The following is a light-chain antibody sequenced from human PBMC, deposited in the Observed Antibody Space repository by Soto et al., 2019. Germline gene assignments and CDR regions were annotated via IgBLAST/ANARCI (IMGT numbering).Light chain of an antibody. Sequence: EIVLTQSPGTLSLSPGERATLSCRASQSVSSSYLAWYQQKPGQAPRLLIYGASSQATGIPDRFSGSGSGTDFTLTISRLEPEGFAVYYCQQYGSSPGTFGQGTKVEIK. V-gene: IGKV3-20*01. CDR2: GAS. CDR1: QSVSSSY. J-gene: IGKJ1*01. CDR3: QQYGSSPGT.